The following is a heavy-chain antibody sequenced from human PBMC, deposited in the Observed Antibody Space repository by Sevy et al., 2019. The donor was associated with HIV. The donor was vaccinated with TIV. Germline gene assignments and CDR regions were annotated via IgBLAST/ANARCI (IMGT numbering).Heavy chain of an antibody. Sequence: GGSLRLSCVVSGITFSTSGMHWVREAPGKGLEWVAVISYHGRDKFYADSVKGRSNISRDNSKNILYLELICLRAEDTAVYYCAKDFTGYNGMDVWGQGTMVTVSS. J-gene: IGHJ6*02. D-gene: IGHD3-9*01. CDR1: GITFSTSG. V-gene: IGHV3-30*18. CDR2: ISYHGRDK. CDR3: AKDFTGYNGMDV.